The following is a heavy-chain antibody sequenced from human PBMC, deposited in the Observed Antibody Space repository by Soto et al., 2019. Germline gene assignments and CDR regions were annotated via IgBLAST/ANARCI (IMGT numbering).Heavy chain of an antibody. J-gene: IGHJ4*02. Sequence: SETLSLTCTVSGGSISSGGYYWSWIRQHPGKGLEWIGYIYDSGNTYYNPSLKSRVTISVDTSKNQFSLKLSSVTAADTAVYYCARGGIEYFYFDYWGQGTLVTVSS. CDR2: IYDSGNT. D-gene: IGHD3-16*01. CDR1: GGSISSGGYY. V-gene: IGHV4-31*03. CDR3: ARGGIEYFYFDY.